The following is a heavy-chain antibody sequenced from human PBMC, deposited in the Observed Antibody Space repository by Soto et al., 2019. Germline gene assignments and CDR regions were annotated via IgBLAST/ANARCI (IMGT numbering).Heavy chain of an antibody. J-gene: IGHJ6*02. CDR3: ARDQGIGYSSSPMGVSYGMDV. D-gene: IGHD6-13*01. V-gene: IGHV4-59*01. CDR1: GCSISSYY. CDR2: FYCSGST. Sequence: SETLSLTCTVSGCSISSYYWRWIRQPPGKGLAWIGFFYCSGSTNYNPPLKSRVTISVDTSNNQFSLKLSSVTAADTAVYYCARDQGIGYSSSPMGVSYGMDVWGQGTTVT.